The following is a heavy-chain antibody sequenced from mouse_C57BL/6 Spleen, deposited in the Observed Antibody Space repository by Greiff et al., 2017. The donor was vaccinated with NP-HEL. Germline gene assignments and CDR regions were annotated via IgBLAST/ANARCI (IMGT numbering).Heavy chain of an antibody. J-gene: IGHJ1*03. D-gene: IGHD1-1*01. CDR1: GYTFTDYY. V-gene: IGHV1-26*01. CDR3: ARSFYYSWYFDV. Sequence: VQLQQSGPELVKPGASVKISCKASGYTFTDYYMNWVKQSHGKSLEWIGDINPNNGGTSYNQKFKGKATLTVDKSSSTAYMELLSLTSEDSAVYYCARSFYYSWYFDVWGTGTTVTVSS. CDR2: INPNNGGT.